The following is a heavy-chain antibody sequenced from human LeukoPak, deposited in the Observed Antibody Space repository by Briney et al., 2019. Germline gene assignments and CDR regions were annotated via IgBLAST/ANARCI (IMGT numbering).Heavy chain of an antibody. V-gene: IGHV3-53*01. Sequence: GGSLRLSCAASGFTFRAYGMHWVRQAPGKGLEWVSVIYSGGSTYYADSVKGRFTISRDNSKNTLYLQMNSLRAEDTAVYYCASDNYYDSSGYYYGTLDYWGQGTLVTVSS. CDR1: GFTFRAYG. CDR2: IYSGGST. J-gene: IGHJ4*02. D-gene: IGHD3-22*01. CDR3: ASDNYYDSSGYYYGTLDY.